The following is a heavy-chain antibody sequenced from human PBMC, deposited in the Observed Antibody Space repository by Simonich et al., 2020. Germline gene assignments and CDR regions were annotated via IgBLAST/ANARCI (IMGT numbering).Heavy chain of an antibody. CDR1: GGSISSYY. CDR2: ITHSGST. J-gene: IGHJ2*01. V-gene: IGHV4-59*12. CDR3: AREFRDYWYFDL. Sequence: QVQLQESGPGLVKPSETLSLPCTVSGGSISSYYWSWIRQPPGKGLESLGEITHSGSTNYTPYLKSRVPISVDTSKNQFSRKLSSVTAADTAVYYCAREFRDYWYFDLWGRGTLVTVSS. D-gene: IGHD2-21*01.